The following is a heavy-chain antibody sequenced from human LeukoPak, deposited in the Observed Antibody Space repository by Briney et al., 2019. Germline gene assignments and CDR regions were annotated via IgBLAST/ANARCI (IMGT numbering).Heavy chain of an antibody. Sequence: GESLKISCKGSGYSINNYWIGWVRQMPGRGLEWMGIIYPGDSDTRYSPSFQGQVTISADKSISTAYLQWSSLKASDTAMYYCATADNSGWYEGFDYWGQGTLVTVSS. D-gene: IGHD6-19*01. CDR2: IYPGDSDT. J-gene: IGHJ4*02. CDR1: GYSINNYW. CDR3: ATADNSGWYEGFDY. V-gene: IGHV5-51*01.